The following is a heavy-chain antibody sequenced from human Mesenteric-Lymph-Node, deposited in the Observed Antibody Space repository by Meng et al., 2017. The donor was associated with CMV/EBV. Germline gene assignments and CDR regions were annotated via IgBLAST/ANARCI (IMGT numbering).Heavy chain of an antibody. J-gene: IGHJ4*02. V-gene: IGHV4-61*05. CDR3: ARTMTPTTVTWVFPPARALDS. Sequence: GSLRLSCSVSGGSISDTSHYWGWVRQPPGKGLEWIGTGTYYNSPLRSRVTISVDTSKNQFSLKLTSVTAADTAVYYCARTMTPTTVTWVFPPARALDSWGQGKLVTVSS. CDR2: GT. CDR1: GGSISDTSHY. D-gene: IGHD1/OR15-1a*01.